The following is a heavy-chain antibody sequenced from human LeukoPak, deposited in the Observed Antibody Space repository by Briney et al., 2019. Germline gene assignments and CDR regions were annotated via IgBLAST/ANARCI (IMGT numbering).Heavy chain of an antibody. Sequence: PGGSLRLSCAASGFTFSSYAMHWVRQAPGKGLEWVAVISYDGSNKYYADSVKGRFTISRDNSKNTLYLQMNSLRAEDTAVYYCARDSVGYCSGGSCYLTYYYYGMDVWGQGTTVTVSS. D-gene: IGHD2-15*01. J-gene: IGHJ6*02. CDR1: GFTFSSYA. CDR3: ARDSVGYCSGGSCYLTYYYYGMDV. V-gene: IGHV3-30-3*01. CDR2: ISYDGSNK.